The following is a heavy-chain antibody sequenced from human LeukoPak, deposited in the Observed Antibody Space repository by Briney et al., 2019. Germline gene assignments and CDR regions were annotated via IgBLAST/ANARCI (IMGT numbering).Heavy chain of an antibody. J-gene: IGHJ4*02. CDR3: ARVATYYYDSSGYYVDY. Sequence: SETLSLTCTVSGASISSYYWSWIRQPPGRGLEEIGSIYYRESTNYNPSFKSRVTISLDTSRNQFSLKLSSVTAADTAVYYCARVATYYYDSSGYYVDYWGQGTLVTVSS. D-gene: IGHD3-22*01. V-gene: IGHV4-59*01. CDR1: GASISSYY. CDR2: IYYREST.